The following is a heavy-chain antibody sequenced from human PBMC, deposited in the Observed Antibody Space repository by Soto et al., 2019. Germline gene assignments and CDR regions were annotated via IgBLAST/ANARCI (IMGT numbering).Heavy chain of an antibody. D-gene: IGHD6-6*01. J-gene: IGHJ5*02. V-gene: IGHV4-59*01. CDR1: GDSISNYY. Sequence: NPAETLSLTCTVSGDSISNYYWGWVRQAPGKGLEWIGYIHYSGSTNYNPSLKSRVTISIDTPKNQFSLKVKSVTAADTAMYYCARGGLAARKGRWFDPWGQGTLVTVSS. CDR3: ARGGLAARKGRWFDP. CDR2: IHYSGST.